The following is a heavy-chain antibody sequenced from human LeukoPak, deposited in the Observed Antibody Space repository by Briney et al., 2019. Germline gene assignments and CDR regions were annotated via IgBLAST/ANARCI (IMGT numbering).Heavy chain of an antibody. CDR2: VFHTGSS. V-gene: IGHV4-38-2*01. D-gene: IGHD4-11*01. J-gene: IGHJ4*02. Sequence: PSETLSLTCAVSGYSISSGYYWGWIRQPPGKGPEWIGSVFHTGSSYYIPSLKSRVTISVDTSKNQFSLEVSSVTAADTAIYYCARGISTTGRDYWGPGTLVTVSS. CDR3: ARGISTTGRDY. CDR1: GYSISSGYY.